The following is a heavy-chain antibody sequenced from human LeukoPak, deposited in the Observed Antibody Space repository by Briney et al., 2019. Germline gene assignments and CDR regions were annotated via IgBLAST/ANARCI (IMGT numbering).Heavy chain of an antibody. CDR2: IYYSGST. J-gene: IGHJ3*02. Sequence: SETLSLTCTVSGGSISSGDYYWSWIRQAPGKGLEWIGYIYYSGSTYYNPSLKSRVTISVDTSKNQFSLKLSSVTAADTAVYYCARDLRITDAFDIWGQGTMVTVSS. CDR1: GGSISSGDYY. D-gene: IGHD3-10*01. V-gene: IGHV4-30-4*01. CDR3: ARDLRITDAFDI.